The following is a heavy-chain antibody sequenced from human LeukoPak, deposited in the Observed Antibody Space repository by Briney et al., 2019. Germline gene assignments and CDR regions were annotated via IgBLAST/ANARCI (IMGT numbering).Heavy chain of an antibody. CDR3: ARGECSSTSCYTGGDYFDY. D-gene: IGHD2-2*02. V-gene: IGHV1-18*01. Sequence: ASVKVSCKASGYTFTSYGISWVRQAPGQGLEWMGWISAYNGNTNYAQKLQGRVTMTTDTSTSTAYMELRSLRSDDTAVYYCARGECSSTSCYTGGDYFDYWGQGILVTVSS. CDR2: ISAYNGNT. J-gene: IGHJ4*02. CDR1: GYTFTSYG.